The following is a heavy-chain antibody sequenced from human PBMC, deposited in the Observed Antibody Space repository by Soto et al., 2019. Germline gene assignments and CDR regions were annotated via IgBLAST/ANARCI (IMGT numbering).Heavy chain of an antibody. Sequence: GSLRLSCAASRFTFSSYGMHWVRQAPGKGLEWVAVISYDGGNKYYADSVKGRFTISRDNSKNTLYLQMNSLRAEDTAVYYCAKGYSGYDSVFDYWGQGT. V-gene: IGHV3-30*18. CDR1: RFTFSSYG. D-gene: IGHD5-12*01. J-gene: IGHJ4*02. CDR3: AKGYSGYDSVFDY. CDR2: ISYDGGNK.